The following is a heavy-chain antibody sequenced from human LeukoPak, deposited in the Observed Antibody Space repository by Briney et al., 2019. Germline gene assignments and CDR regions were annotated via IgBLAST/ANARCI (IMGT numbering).Heavy chain of an antibody. V-gene: IGHV7-4-1*02. CDR1: GYTFTSYA. CDR3: ARIRGGEYYYDSSGYYSDY. Sequence: ASVKVSCKASGYTFTSYAMNWVRQAPGQGLEWMGWINTNTGNPTYAQGFTGRFVFSLDTSVSTAYLQISSLKAEDTAVYYCARIRGGEYYYDSSGYYSDYWGQGTLVTVSS. CDR2: INTNTGNP. D-gene: IGHD3-22*01. J-gene: IGHJ4*02.